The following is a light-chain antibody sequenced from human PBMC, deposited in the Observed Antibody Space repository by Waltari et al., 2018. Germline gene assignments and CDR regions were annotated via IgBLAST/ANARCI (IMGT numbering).Light chain of an antibody. V-gene: IGLV2-14*03. CDR2: DVN. J-gene: IGLJ2*01. CDR3: SSYTSSSTYVV. Sequence: YQRPPGKSPKLIIFDVNNRPSGVSNRFSGSKSGDTASLTISGLQAEDEADYYCSSYTSSSTYVVFGGGTKLTVL.